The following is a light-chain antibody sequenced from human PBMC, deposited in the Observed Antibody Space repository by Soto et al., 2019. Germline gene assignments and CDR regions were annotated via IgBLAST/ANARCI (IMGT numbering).Light chain of an antibody. J-gene: IGKJ1*01. CDR1: QNINKW. CDR3: QQYDTFPRT. CDR2: DAS. Sequence: DIQLTQSPSFLSASVGYRFTITCRASQNINKWLAWYQQKPGKAPKFLIYDASTLETGVPSRFSGSGSGTEFTLTISSLQPDDFATFYCQQYDTFPRTFGQGTTVDIK. V-gene: IGKV1-5*01.